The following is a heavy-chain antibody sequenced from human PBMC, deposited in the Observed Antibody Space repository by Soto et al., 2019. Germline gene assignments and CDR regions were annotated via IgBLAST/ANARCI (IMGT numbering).Heavy chain of an antibody. CDR1: GGSISSNYW. J-gene: IGHJ4*02. V-gene: IGHV4-4*02. Sequence: QVQLQESGPGLVKPSGTLSLTCTISGGSISSNYWWNWFRQHPGKGLQWIGEIYHSGSNNDNPSLKSRVTIPVDQPETQFSLRLASGTAADTAIYYCATASYCRVDYWGQGALVTVFS. D-gene: IGHD1-26*01. CDR2: IYHSGSN. CDR3: ATASYCRVDY.